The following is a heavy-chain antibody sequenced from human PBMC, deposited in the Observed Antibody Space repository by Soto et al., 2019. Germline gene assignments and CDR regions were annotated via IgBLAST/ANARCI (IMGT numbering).Heavy chain of an antibody. CDR1: GFTFSSYS. V-gene: IGHV3-48*01. CDR3: ARNYDFWSGYRTKCPDY. J-gene: IGHJ4*02. Sequence: GGSLRLPCAASGFTFSSYSMNWVRQAPGKGLEWVSYISSSSSTIYYADSVKGRFTISRDNAKNSLYLQMNSLRAEDTAVYYCARNYDFWSGYRTKCPDYWGQGTLVTVSS. D-gene: IGHD3-3*01. CDR2: ISSSSSTI.